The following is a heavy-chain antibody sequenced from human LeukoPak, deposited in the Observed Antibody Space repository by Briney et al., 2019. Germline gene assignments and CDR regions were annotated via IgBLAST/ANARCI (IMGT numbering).Heavy chain of an antibody. D-gene: IGHD3-10*01. J-gene: IGHJ6*03. CDR1: GGSIRGYY. Sequence: ETLSLTCNVSGGSIRGYYWSWIRQPPGKGLEWIGYIYSSGSTNYNPSLKSRVTMSVDTSKNQFSLKVNSVTAADTAVYYCARVYDSGSQAYFYYMDVWGKGTTVTISS. CDR3: ARVYDSGSQAYFYYMDV. V-gene: IGHV4-59*01. CDR2: IYSSGST.